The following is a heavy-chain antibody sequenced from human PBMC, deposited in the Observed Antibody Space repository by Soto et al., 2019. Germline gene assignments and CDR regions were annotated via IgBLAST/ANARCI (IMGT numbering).Heavy chain of an antibody. D-gene: IGHD2-15*01. CDR1: GFTFSSYA. V-gene: IGHV3-21*01. J-gene: IGHJ3*02. CDR3: ARDHGLSSYAFDI. CDR2: ISGSSSYI. Sequence: GGSLRLSCAASGFTFSSYAMSWVRQAPGKGLEWVSAISGSSSYIYYADSVKGRFTISRDNAKNTLYLQMNSLRAEDTAVYYCARDHGLSSYAFDIWGQGTMVTVSS.